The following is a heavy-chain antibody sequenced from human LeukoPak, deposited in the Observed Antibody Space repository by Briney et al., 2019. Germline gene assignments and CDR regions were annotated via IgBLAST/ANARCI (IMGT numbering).Heavy chain of an antibody. V-gene: IGHV5-51*01. CDR3: ARLRIAAAGSIHYYYGMDV. D-gene: IGHD6-13*01. J-gene: IGHJ6*02. Sequence: GESLKISCKGSGYSFTSYWIGWVRQMPGKGLEWMGIIYPGDSDTRYSPSFQGQVTISADKSISTAYLQWSGLKASDTAMYYCARLRIAAAGSIHYYYGMDVWGQGTTVTVSS. CDR1: GYSFTSYW. CDR2: IYPGDSDT.